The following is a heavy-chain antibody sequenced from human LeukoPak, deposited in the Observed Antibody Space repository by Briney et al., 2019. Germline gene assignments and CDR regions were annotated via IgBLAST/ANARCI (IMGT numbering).Heavy chain of an antibody. J-gene: IGHJ4*02. CDR2: IDTDGSIT. CDR3: VRDLGGRYGY. V-gene: IGHV3-74*01. D-gene: IGHD1-26*01. CDR1: GFTFGNYW. Sequence: GGSLRLSCAAYGFTFGNYWKHWVRQVPGKGLVWVSRIDTDGSITNYADSARSRFTISRDNARNNLYLQMNSLRAEDTAVYYCVRDLGGRYGYWGRGTLVTVS.